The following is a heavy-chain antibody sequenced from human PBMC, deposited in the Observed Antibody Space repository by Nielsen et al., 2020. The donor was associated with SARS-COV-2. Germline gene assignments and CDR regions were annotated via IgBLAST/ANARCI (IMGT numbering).Heavy chain of an antibody. J-gene: IGHJ6*03. Sequence: GGSLRLSCAASGFTFSSYGMHWVRQAPGKGLEWVAVISYDGSNKYYADSVKGRFTISRDNSKNTLYLQMNSLRAEDTAVYYCARQRGDYYFYMDVWGKGTTVTVSS. CDR3: ARQRGDYYFYMDV. CDR2: ISYDGSNK. CDR1: GFTFSSYG. V-gene: IGHV3-30*03. D-gene: IGHD6-25*01.